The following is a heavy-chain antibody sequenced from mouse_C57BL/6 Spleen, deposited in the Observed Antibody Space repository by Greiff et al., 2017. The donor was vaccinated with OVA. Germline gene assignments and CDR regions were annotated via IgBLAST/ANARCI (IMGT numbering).Heavy chain of an antibody. Sequence: QVQLQQPGAELVKPGASVKLSCKASGYTFTSYWMHWVKQRPGQGLEWIGMIHPNSGSTKYNEKFKSKATLTVVKSSSTAYMQLSSLTSEDSAVYYCAREGVYYGSSPYAMDYWGQGTSVTVSS. V-gene: IGHV1-64*01. CDR2: IHPNSGST. D-gene: IGHD1-1*01. CDR1: GYTFTSYW. CDR3: AREGVYYGSSPYAMDY. J-gene: IGHJ4*01.